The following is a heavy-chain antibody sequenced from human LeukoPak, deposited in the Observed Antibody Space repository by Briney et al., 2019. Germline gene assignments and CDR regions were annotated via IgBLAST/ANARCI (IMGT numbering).Heavy chain of an antibody. CDR2: INHSGST. J-gene: IGHJ6*03. CDR1: GGSFSGYY. Sequence: SETLSLTCAVYGGSFSGYYWSWIRQPPGKGLEWIGEINHSGSTNYNPSPKSRVTISVDTSKNQFSLKLSSVTAADTAVYYCARGSCSSTSCYEDYYYYMDVWGKGTTVTVSS. V-gene: IGHV4-34*01. CDR3: ARGSCSSTSCYEDYYYYMDV. D-gene: IGHD2-2*01.